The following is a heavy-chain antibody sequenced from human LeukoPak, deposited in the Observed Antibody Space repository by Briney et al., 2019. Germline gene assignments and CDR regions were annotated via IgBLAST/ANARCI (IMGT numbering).Heavy chain of an antibody. V-gene: IGHV4-59*08. CDR3: ARHIRSLLYTSDY. CDR1: GGSISSYY. D-gene: IGHD2-2*02. CDR2: IYYSGST. Sequence: KASETLSLTCTVSGGSISSYYWSWIRQPPGKGVEWIGYIYYSGSTNYNPSLKSRVTISVDTSKNQFSLKLSSVTAADTAVYYCARHIRSLLYTSDYWGQGTLVTVSS. J-gene: IGHJ4*02.